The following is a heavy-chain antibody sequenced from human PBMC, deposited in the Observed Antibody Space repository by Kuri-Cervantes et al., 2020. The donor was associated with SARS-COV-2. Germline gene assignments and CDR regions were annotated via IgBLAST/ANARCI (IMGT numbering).Heavy chain of an antibody. D-gene: IGHD6-13*01. CDR2: IYYSGST. CDR1: GGSISSYY. Sequence: SETLSLTCTVSGGSISSYYWSWIRQPPGKGLEWIGYIYYSGSTYYNPSLKSRVTISVDTSKNQFPLKLSSVTAADTAVYYCARHGLDPRSSWYLLPQIDYWGQGTLVTVSS. CDR3: ARHGLDPRSSWYLLPQIDY. J-gene: IGHJ4*02. V-gene: IGHV4-59*08.